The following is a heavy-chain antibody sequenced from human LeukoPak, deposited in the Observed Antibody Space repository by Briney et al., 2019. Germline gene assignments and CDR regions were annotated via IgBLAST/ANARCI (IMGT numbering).Heavy chain of an antibody. J-gene: IGHJ4*02. V-gene: IGHV5-10-1*01. CDR2: IDPSDSYT. CDR3: ARQYRDGYNYIDY. Sequence: GESLKISCKGSGYSLTSYWISWVRQMPGKGLEWMGRIDPSDSYTNYSPSFQGHVTISADKSISTAYLQWSSLKASDTAMYYCARQYRDGYNYIDYWGQGTLVTVSS. D-gene: IGHD5-24*01. CDR1: GYSLTSYW.